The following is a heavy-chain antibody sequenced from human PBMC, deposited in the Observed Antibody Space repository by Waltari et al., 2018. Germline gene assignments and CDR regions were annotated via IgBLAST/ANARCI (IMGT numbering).Heavy chain of an antibody. CDR2: ISWNSGSI. Sequence: EVQLVASGGGLVQPGRSLRLSCAASGFTFDDYAMHWVRQAPGKGLEWVAGISWNSGSIGHADSVKGRFTISRDNAKNSLYLQMNSLRAEDTALYYCAKDPTPYYYDSSGTLLGAFDIWGQGTMVTVSS. V-gene: IGHV3-9*01. J-gene: IGHJ3*02. CDR1: GFTFDDYA. CDR3: AKDPTPYYYDSSGTLLGAFDI. D-gene: IGHD3-22*01.